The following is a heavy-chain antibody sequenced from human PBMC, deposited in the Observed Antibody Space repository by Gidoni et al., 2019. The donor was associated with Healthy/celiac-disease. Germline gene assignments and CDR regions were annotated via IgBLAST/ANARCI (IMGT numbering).Heavy chain of an antibody. D-gene: IGHD3-10*01. CDR2: INSDGSST. Sequence: EVQLVESGGGLVQPGGSLRLSCAASGFTFSSYWMPWVRQAPGKGLVWVSRINSDGSSTSYADSVKGRFTISRDNAKNTLYLQMNSLRAEDTAVYYCARDLGASITMVRGVPRGFDPWGQGTLVTVSS. CDR1: GFTFSSYW. V-gene: IGHV3-74*01. CDR3: ARDLGASITMVRGVPRGFDP. J-gene: IGHJ5*02.